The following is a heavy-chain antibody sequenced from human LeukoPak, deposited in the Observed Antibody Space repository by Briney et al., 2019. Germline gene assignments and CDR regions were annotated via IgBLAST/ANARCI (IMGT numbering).Heavy chain of an antibody. CDR3: AKAYCSGGSCYFDY. J-gene: IGHJ4*02. D-gene: IGHD2-15*01. CDR2: ISGSGGST. CDR1: GFTFSSYA. V-gene: IGHV3-23*01. Sequence: PGGSLRLSCAASGFTFSSYAMSWVRQAPGKGLEWVSAISGSGGSTYYADSVKGRFTISRDNSKNTLYLQTNSLRAEDTAVYYCAKAYCSGGSCYFDYWGQGTLVTVSS.